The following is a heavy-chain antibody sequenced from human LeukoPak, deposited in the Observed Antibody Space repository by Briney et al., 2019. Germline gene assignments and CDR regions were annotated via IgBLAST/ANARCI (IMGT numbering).Heavy chain of an antibody. CDR1: GFTFSNYW. J-gene: IGHJ4*02. CDR3: ARLRFLEWFHDDY. V-gene: IGHV3-7*01. Sequence: PGGSLRLSCAASGFTFSNYWMSWVRQAPGKGLEWVANIKQDGSEKYYVESVKGRFTNSRDNPKNSLYLQMNSLRAEDTAVYYCARLRFLEWFHDDYWGQGTLVTVSS. CDR2: IKQDGSEK. D-gene: IGHD3-3*01.